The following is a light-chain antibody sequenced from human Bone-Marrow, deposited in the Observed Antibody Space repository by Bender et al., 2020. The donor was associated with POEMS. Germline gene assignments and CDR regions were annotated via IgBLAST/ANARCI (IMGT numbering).Light chain of an antibody. J-gene: IGLJ2*01. Sequence: QSVLTQPPSLSGAPGQRVTISCTGSSSNIGAHYDVHWYQQLPGAAPKLLISGNNNRPSGVPDRFSASKSGTSASLAITGLQAEDEADYYCQSYDSRLSGPVVFGGGTKLTVL. CDR2: GNN. CDR1: SSNIGAHYD. CDR3: QSYDSRLSGPVV. V-gene: IGLV1-40*01.